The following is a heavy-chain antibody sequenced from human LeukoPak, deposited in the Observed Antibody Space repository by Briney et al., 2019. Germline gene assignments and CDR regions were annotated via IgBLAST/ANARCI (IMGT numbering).Heavy chain of an antibody. CDR1: GVPLCRSSYS. J-gene: IGHJ4*02. D-gene: IGHD1-1*01. Sequence: PPETLALTCSVSGVPLCRSSYSWGWLRQPPGKGLEWIGCLYNTESTYYNPYLQSRVTISVDMSKNQFSLKLSSVTAAVTAVYYCAKHPTLTTGRNFDYWGQGTLVTVSS. CDR3: AKHPTLTTGRNFDY. CDR2: LYNTEST. V-gene: IGHV4-39*01.